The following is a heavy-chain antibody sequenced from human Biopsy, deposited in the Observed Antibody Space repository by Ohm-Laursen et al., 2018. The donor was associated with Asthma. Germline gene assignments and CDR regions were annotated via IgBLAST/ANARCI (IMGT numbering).Heavy chain of an antibody. V-gene: IGHV3-33*08. CDR3: ARGGLGYCSSTSCYQNYYYGMDV. D-gene: IGHD2-2*01. CDR1: GFAFSSYG. Sequence: SLRLSCAASGFAFSSYGMHWVRQAPGEGLEWVAVIWYDGSNKYYADSVKGRFTISRDNSKNTLYLQMNSLRAEDTAVYYCARGGLGYCSSTSCYQNYYYGMDVWGQGTTVTVSS. CDR2: IWYDGSNK. J-gene: IGHJ6*02.